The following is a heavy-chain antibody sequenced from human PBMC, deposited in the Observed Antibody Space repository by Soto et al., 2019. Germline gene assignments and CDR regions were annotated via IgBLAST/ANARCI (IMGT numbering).Heavy chain of an antibody. D-gene: IGHD3-16*01. CDR1: GFTFSTYW. CDR2: IKEDGSEE. J-gene: IGHJ6*02. Sequence: EVQLVESGGGVVQPGGSLRLSCAASGFTFSTYWMNWVRQAPGKGLEWVANIKEDGSEEFYVDSVKGRFIISRDNAKNSLYLDMNSLRGEDTAVYYCARDWGAPGRGSALGYYYHFGMDVWGQGTTVTVPS. CDR3: ARDWGAPGRGSALGYYYHFGMDV. V-gene: IGHV3-7*05.